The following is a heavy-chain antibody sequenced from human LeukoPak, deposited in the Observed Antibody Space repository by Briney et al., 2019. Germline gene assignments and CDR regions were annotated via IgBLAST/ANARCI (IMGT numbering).Heavy chain of an antibody. J-gene: IGHJ3*02. D-gene: IGHD2-21*02. CDR3: ARGFNVAYCGGDCYSDAFDI. Sequence: ASVKVSCKVSGYTFTSYDINWVRQATGQGLEWMGWMNPNSGNTGYAQKFQGRVTMTRNTSISTAYMELSSLRSEDTAVYYCARGFNVAYCGGDCYSDAFDIWGQGTMVTVSS. V-gene: IGHV1-8*01. CDR2: MNPNSGNT. CDR1: GYTFTSYD.